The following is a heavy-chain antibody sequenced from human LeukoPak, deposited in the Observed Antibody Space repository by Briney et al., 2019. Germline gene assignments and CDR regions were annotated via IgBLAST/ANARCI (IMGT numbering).Heavy chain of an antibody. V-gene: IGHV3-48*04. CDR3: ARGQYPTPFDY. CDR1: GFTFSSYR. J-gene: IGHJ4*02. CDR2: ISSSSSTI. Sequence: PGGSLRLSCAGSGFTFSSYRMNWVRQAPGKGLEWVSYISSSSSTIYYADSVKGRFTISRDNAKNSLYLQMNSLRAEDTAVYYCARGQYPTPFDYWGQGTLVTVSS. D-gene: IGHD2-2*01.